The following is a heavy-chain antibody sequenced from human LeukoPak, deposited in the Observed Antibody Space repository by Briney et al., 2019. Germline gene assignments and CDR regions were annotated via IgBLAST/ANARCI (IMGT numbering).Heavy chain of an antibody. J-gene: IGHJ5*02. CDR3: AKDKCTNGVCYNWFDP. V-gene: IGHV3-30*18. D-gene: IGHD2-8*01. CDR1: GFTFSSYG. Sequence: PGRSLRLSCAASGFTFSSYGMPWVRQAPGKGLEWVAVISYDGSNKYYADSVKGRFTISRDNSKNTLYLQMNSLRAEDTAVYYCAKDKCTNGVCYNWFDPWGQGTLVTVSS. CDR2: ISYDGSNK.